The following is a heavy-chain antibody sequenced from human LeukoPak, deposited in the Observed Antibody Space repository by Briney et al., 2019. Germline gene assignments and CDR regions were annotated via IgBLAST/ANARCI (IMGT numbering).Heavy chain of an antibody. V-gene: IGHV3-33*01. Sequence: GGSLRLSCEAAGFTFSTYGMHWVCQAPGKGLEWVSLIWYDGSDKYYADSVKGRFTISRDNSKNTLYLQMNSLRAEDTAVYYCATNDFNNWFDPWGQGTLVTVSS. D-gene: IGHD3/OR15-3a*01. CDR1: GFTFSTYG. J-gene: IGHJ5*02. CDR2: IWYDGSDK. CDR3: ATNDFNNWFDP.